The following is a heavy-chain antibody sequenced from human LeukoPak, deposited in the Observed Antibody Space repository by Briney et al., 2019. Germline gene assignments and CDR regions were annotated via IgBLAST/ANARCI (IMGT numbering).Heavy chain of an antibody. V-gene: IGHV4-39*01. CDR3: ARAHSSGLYWFDP. D-gene: IGHD6-19*01. J-gene: IGHJ5*02. Sequence: SETLSLTCTVSGGSISSSSYYWGWIRQPPGKGLEWIGNIYYSGSTYYNPSLKSRVTISVDTSKNQFSPKLSSVTAADTAVYYCARAHSSGLYWFDPWGQGNLVTVSS. CDR2: IYYSGST. CDR1: GGSISSSSYY.